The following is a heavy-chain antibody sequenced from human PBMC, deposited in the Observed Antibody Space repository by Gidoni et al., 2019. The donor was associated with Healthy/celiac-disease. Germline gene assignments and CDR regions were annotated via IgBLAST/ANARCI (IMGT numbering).Heavy chain of an antibody. J-gene: IGHJ4*02. V-gene: IGHV4-59*01. Sequence: QVQLQESGPGLVKPSATLSLTCTFSGGSISSYYWSWIRQPPGKGLEWIGYIYYSGSTNYNPSLKSRVTISVDTSKNQFSLKLSSVTAADTAVYYCARVGVVGEVWGQGTLVTVSS. CDR2: IYYSGST. CDR3: ARVGVVGEV. CDR1: GGSISSYY. D-gene: IGHD2-15*01.